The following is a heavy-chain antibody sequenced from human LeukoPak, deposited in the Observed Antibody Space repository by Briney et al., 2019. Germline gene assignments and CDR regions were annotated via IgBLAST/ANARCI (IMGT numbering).Heavy chain of an antibody. CDR3: ARNSPVDS. V-gene: IGHV3-30-3*01. CDR2: IPHDGSNK. J-gene: IGHJ4*02. CDR1: GFTFSTYA. D-gene: IGHD2-21*01. Sequence: PGGSLRLSCAASGFTFSTYAMYWVRQAPGKGLEWVAIIPHDGSNKYYGDSVKGRFTISRDDSKNTLYLQMNSLRAEDTALYYCARNSPVDSWGQGTLVTVSS.